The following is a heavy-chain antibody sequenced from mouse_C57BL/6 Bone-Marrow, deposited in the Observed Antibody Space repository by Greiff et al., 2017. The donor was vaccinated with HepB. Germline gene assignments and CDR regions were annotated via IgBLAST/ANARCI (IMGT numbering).Heavy chain of an antibody. V-gene: IGHV1-55*01. CDR1: GYTFTSYW. CDR2: IYPGSGST. Sequence: VKLQQPGAELVKPGASVKMSCKASGYTFTSYWITWVKQRPGQGLEWIGDIYPGSGSTNYNEKFKSKATLTVDTSSSTAYMQLSSLTSEDSAVYYCAMRRYYGYFYYAMDYWGQGTSVTVSS. CDR3: AMRRYYGYFYYAMDY. J-gene: IGHJ4*01. D-gene: IGHD2-2*01.